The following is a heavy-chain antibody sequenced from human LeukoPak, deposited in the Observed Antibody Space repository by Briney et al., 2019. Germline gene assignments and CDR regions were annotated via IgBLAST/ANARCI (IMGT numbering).Heavy chain of an antibody. J-gene: IGHJ4*02. Sequence: GGSLRLSCAASGFTFDDYAMHWVRQAPGKGLEWVSGISWNSGSIGYADSVKGRFTISRDNAKNSLYLQMNSLRAEDTALYYCAKDSTPHYGSGSYYNEQVYWGQGTLVTVSS. V-gene: IGHV3-9*01. CDR1: GFTFDDYA. D-gene: IGHD3-10*01. CDR3: AKDSTPHYGSGSYYNEQVY. CDR2: ISWNSGSI.